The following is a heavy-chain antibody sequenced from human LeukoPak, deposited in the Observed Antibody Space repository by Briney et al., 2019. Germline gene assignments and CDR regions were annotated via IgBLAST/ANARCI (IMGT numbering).Heavy chain of an antibody. D-gene: IGHD3-3*01. V-gene: IGHV1-8*03. CDR3: ARTPSYYALDYYYYMDV. J-gene: IGHJ6*03. Sequence: ASVKVSCKASGYTFTSYDINWVRQATGQGLEWMGWMNPNSGNTGYAQKFQGRVTITRNTSISTAYMELSSLRSEDTAVYYCARTPSYYALDYYYYMDVWGRGTTVTVSS. CDR2: MNPNSGNT. CDR1: GYTFTSYD.